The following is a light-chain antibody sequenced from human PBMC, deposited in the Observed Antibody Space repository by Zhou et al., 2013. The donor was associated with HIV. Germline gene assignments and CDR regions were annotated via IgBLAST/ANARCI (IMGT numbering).Light chain of an antibody. J-gene: IGKJ4*01. Sequence: DIQMTQSPSSLSASVGDTVTITCRASENIDTYLHWYQQMPGEAPKLLIYTASILQSGVPSRFSGSGSGTRFILTINGLQPEDSATYYCQQSYRIPLSFGGGTHVE. V-gene: IGKV1-39*01. CDR1: ENIDTY. CDR2: TAS. CDR3: QQSYRIPLS.